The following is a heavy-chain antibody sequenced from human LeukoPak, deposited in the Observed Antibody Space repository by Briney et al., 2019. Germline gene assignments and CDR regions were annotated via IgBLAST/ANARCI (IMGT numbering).Heavy chain of an antibody. CDR1: GFDFSRYW. J-gene: IGHJ4*02. CDR3: VRHTYGYDY. CDR2: SHNDGNSV. V-gene: IGHV3-74*01. D-gene: IGHD5-18*01. Sequence: GGSLRLSCAASGFDFSRYWMHCVRQVPGKEVVWVSHSHNDGNSVSYADSVKGRFTVSRDNAKNTLYLQMNRLRAEDTAVYYCVRHTYGYDYWGQGTQVTVSS.